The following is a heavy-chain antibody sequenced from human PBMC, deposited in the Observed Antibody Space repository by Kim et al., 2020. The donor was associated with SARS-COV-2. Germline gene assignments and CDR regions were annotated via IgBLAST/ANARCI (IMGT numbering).Heavy chain of an antibody. CDR2: INHSGST. CDR3: ARGVKEATTTGYPPSGWFDP. CDR1: GGSFSGYY. J-gene: IGHJ5*02. V-gene: IGHV4-34*01. D-gene: IGHD2-2*01. Sequence: SETLSLTCAVYGGSFSGYYWSWIRQPPGKGLEWIGEINHSGSTNYNPSLKSRVTISVDTSKNQFSLKLSSVTAADTAVYYCARGVKEATTTGYPPSGWFDPWGQGTLVTVSS.